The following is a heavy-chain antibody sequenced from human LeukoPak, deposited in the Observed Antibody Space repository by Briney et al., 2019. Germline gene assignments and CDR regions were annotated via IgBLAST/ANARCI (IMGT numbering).Heavy chain of an antibody. Sequence: SETLSLTCSVSGGSISSSDYYEGWIRQPPGERLEWLGTIYYNGNTYYNPSLQSRVIISVDTSKNQFSLKLTSVTAPDTAVYYCARTVGTLRFDYWRQGILVTVSS. CDR3: ARTVGTLRFDY. J-gene: IGHJ4*02. CDR1: GGSISSSDYY. D-gene: IGHD4-23*01. CDR2: IYYNGNT. V-gene: IGHV4-39*01.